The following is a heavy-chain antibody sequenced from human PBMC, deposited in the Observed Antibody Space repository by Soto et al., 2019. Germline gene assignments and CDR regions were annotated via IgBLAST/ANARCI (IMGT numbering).Heavy chain of an antibody. CDR2: IIPILVIA. Sequence: QVQLVQSGAEVKKPGSSVKVSCKASGGTFSSYTISWVRQAPGQGLEWMGRIIPILVIANYEQKFQGRVTITADKSTRTAYMEMSNLRSEDTAVYYCAMEYCSSTSCYRDYWGQGTLVTVSS. J-gene: IGHJ4*02. CDR1: GGTFSSYT. V-gene: IGHV1-69*02. D-gene: IGHD2-2*02. CDR3: AMEYCSSTSCYRDY.